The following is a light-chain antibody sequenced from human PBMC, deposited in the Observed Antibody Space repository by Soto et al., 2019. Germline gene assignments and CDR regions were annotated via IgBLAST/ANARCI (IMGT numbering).Light chain of an antibody. V-gene: IGKV3-15*01. Sequence: EFVLTQSPAALSVSPGERVTFSCRASRSVSNRLAWYQHKPGQAPRLLISGASTGATGIPPRFSGSGSGTEFTLTISSLQSEDFAVYYCQQYNKWPQTFGQGTRLEIK. CDR3: QQYNKWPQT. CDR2: GAS. CDR1: RSVSNR. J-gene: IGKJ5*01.